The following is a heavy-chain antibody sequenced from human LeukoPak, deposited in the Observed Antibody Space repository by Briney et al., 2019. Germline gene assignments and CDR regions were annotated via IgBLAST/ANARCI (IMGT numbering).Heavy chain of an antibody. J-gene: IGHJ5*02. V-gene: IGHV3-7*03. CDR1: GFTFSSYW. D-gene: IGHD3-9*01. Sequence: PGGSLRLSCAASGFTFSSYWMSWVRQAPGKGLEWVANIKQDGSEKYYVDSVKGRFTISRDNAKNSLYLQMNSLRAEDTAVYYCASLKTYYDILTGQGWFDPWGQGTLVTVSS. CDR3: ASLKTYYDILTGQGWFDP. CDR2: IKQDGSEK.